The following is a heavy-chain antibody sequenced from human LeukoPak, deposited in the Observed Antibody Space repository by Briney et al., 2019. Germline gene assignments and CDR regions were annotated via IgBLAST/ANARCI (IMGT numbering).Heavy chain of an antibody. V-gene: IGHV3-9*01. CDR3: AKDINYDSSRYHDY. Sequence: GGSLRLSCAASRFTFDDYAMHWVRQAPGKGLEWVSGISWNSGSIGYADSVKGRFTISRDNAKNSLYLQMNSLRAEDTALYYCAKDINYDSSRYHDYWGQGTLVTVSS. J-gene: IGHJ4*02. CDR1: RFTFDDYA. CDR2: ISWNSGSI. D-gene: IGHD3-22*01.